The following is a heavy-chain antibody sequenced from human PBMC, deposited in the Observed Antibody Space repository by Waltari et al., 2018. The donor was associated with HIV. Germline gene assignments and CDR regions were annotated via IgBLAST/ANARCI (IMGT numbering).Heavy chain of an antibody. CDR1: GYTFSNYY. V-gene: IGHV1-46*01. D-gene: IGHD6-6*01. J-gene: IGHJ5*02. CDR2: IDPRGGST. Sequence: QVVLVQSGAEVKKPGASVQVSCKASGYTFSNYYMNWVRQAPGQGLEWMGLIDPRGGSTTYAQRFQGRLTMTWDTSTGTFFMKFSSLRSDDTAVYYCARDSSISARRGFDPWGQGTLVTVSS. CDR3: ARDSSISARRGFDP.